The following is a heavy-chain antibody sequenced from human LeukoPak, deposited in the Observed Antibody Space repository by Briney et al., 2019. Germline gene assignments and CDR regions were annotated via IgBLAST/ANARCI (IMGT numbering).Heavy chain of an antibody. Sequence: PSETLSLTCTVSGGSISSYYWSWIRQPPGKGLEWIGYIYYSGSTNYNPSLKSRVTISVDTSKNQFSLKLSSVTAADTAVYYCAKVSAAPNAYIDYWGQGTLVTVSS. D-gene: IGHD2-15*01. CDR3: AKVSAAPNAYIDY. CDR2: IYYSGST. CDR1: GGSISSYY. J-gene: IGHJ4*02. V-gene: IGHV4-59*01.